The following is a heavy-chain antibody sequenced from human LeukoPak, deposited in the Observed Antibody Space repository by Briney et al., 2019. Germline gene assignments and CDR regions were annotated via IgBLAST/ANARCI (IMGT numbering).Heavy chain of an antibody. Sequence: ASVKVSCKASGGTFSSYAISWVRQATGQGLEWMGWMNPNSGNTGYAQKFQGRVTMTRNTSISTAYMELSSLRSEDTAVYYCARFYYGSGSYSPYRFDPWGQGTLVTVSS. CDR3: ARFYYGSGSYSPYRFDP. CDR1: GGTFSSYA. D-gene: IGHD3-10*01. CDR2: MNPNSGNT. V-gene: IGHV1-8*02. J-gene: IGHJ5*02.